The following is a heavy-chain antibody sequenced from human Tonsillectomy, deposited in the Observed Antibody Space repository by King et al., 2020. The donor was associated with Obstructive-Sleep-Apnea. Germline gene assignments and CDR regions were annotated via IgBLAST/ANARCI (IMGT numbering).Heavy chain of an antibody. V-gene: IGHV1-2*02. CDR3: ARDRRGSYWGGGLDV. CDR1: GYTFTDYY. Sequence: QLVQSGAAVKRPGASVKVSCKASGYTFTDYYIYWVRQAPGQGLEWMGWINPNRVDTTYAQKFQGRVTMTRDTSISTAYMELSRLRSDDTAVYYCARDRRGSYWGGGLDVWGQGTTVTVSS. D-gene: IGHD1-26*01. CDR2: INPNRVDT. J-gene: IGHJ6*02.